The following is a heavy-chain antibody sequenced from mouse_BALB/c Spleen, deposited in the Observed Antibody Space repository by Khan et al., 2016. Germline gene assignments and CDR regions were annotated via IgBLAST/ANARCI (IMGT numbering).Heavy chain of an antibody. Sequence: IQLVQSGPELMKPGASVKISCKASGYSFTNYYMHWVKQSHGKSLEWIGYIDPFNGGTSYNQKFKGKATLTVDKSSSTAYMHLSSLTSEDSAVYYCARGGTTVVALYYAMDYWGQGTSVTVSS. CDR1: GYSFTNYY. CDR2: IDPFNGGT. J-gene: IGHJ4*01. V-gene: IGHV1S135*01. CDR3: ARGGTTVVALYYAMDY. D-gene: IGHD1-1*01.